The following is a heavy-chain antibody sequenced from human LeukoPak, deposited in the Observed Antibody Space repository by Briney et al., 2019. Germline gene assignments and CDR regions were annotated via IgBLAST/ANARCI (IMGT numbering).Heavy chain of an antibody. Sequence: SETLSLTCTVSGASIINFHWSRIRRPAGKGLEWVGRMFTSENANYNPSLKSRVTMSLDASRNQFSLKLSSVTAADTAVYFCARDRLCPNGVCNVNAKYGMDVWGQGTTVTV. CDR2: MFTSENA. CDR1: GASIINFH. J-gene: IGHJ6*02. CDR3: ARDRLCPNGVCNVNAKYGMDV. V-gene: IGHV4-4*07. D-gene: IGHD2-8*01.